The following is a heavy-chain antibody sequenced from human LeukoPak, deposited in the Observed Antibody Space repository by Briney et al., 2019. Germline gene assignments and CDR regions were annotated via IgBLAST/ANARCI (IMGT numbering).Heavy chain of an antibody. J-gene: IGHJ5*02. D-gene: IGHD3-9*01. CDR3: AGSITISAGFDP. V-gene: IGHV1-46*01. CDR2: INPSGGST. Sequence: GSVKVSCKASGYTFTGYYMHWVRQAPGQGLEWMGIINPSGGSTSYAQKFQGRVTMTRDMSTSTVYMELSSLRSEDTAVYYCAGSITISAGFDPWGQGTLVTVSS. CDR1: GYTFTGYY.